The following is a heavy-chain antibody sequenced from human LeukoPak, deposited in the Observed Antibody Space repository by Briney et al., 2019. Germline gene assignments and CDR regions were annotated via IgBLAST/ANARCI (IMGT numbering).Heavy chain of an antibody. Sequence: GGSLRLSCAASGFTFSGYWMSWLRQAPGKGLEWVANIKQDGSEKYYVDSVKGRFTISRDNAKNSLYLQMNSLRAEDTAVYYCAREGYSGYNFDFWGQGTLVTVSS. V-gene: IGHV3-7*01. CDR2: IKQDGSEK. CDR3: AREGYSGYNFDF. CDR1: GFTFSGYW. D-gene: IGHD5-12*01. J-gene: IGHJ4*02.